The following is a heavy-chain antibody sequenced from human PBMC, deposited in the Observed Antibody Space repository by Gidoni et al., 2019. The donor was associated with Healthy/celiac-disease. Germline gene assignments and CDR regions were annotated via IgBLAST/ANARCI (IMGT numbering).Heavy chain of an antibody. CDR2: ISYDGSNK. Sequence: QLVESGGGVVSPGRSLRLSCAASGFTFSSSAMHWVRQDPGKGREWVAVISYDGSNKYDADSVKGRFTISRDNSKNRLYLQMNSLRAEDTAVYYCAGGGGCSSTSCYAAMKYWGQGTLVTVSS. CDR3: AGGGGCSSTSCYAAMKY. D-gene: IGHD2-2*01. V-gene: IGHV3-30-3*01. CDR1: GFTFSSSA. J-gene: IGHJ4*02.